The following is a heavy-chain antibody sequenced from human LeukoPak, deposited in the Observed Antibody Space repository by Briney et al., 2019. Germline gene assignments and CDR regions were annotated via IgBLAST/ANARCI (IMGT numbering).Heavy chain of an antibody. J-gene: IGHJ3*02. D-gene: IGHD3-10*01. Sequence: PGGSLRLSCAASGFTFSSHAMSWVRQAPGKGLKWVSTVSGSGASTYYADSVKGRFSISRDNSENTLYLHMNSLIAEDTAVYYCATAVLLRNYYGLGTYYNGAFDIWGQGTMVTVSS. CDR2: VSGSGAST. CDR3: ATAVLLRNYYGLGTYYNGAFDI. CDR1: GFTFSSHA. V-gene: IGHV3-23*01.